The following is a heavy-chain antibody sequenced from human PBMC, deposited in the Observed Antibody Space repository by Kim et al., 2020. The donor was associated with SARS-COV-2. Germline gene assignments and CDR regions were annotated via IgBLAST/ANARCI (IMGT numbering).Heavy chain of an antibody. CDR1: GFNFTNAW. CDR2: LKTKSDGGTV. J-gene: IGHJ1*01. CDR3: VTDRIYSGVYSFDYIHH. V-gene: IGHV3-15*01. D-gene: IGHD6-25*01. Sequence: GGSLRLSCAASGFNFTNAWMSWVRQVPGKGLEWLGRLKTKSDGGTVDYAAPVEGRLSISRDDSKSSLYLQMNSLRTEDTAVFYCVTDRIYSGVYSFDYIHHWGQGTLVTVS.